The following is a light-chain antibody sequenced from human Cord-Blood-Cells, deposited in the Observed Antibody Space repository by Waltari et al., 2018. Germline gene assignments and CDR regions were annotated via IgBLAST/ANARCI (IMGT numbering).Light chain of an antibody. CDR2: DVS. J-gene: IGLJ1*01. CDR1: SSDVGGYNY. V-gene: IGLV2-14*01. Sequence: QSALTQPASVSGSPGQSITISCTGTSSDVGGYNYVSCYQQHPGKAPKLMIYDVSNRPSWVSNRFSGSKSGNTASLTISGLQAEDEADYYCSSYTSSSTLYVFGTGTKVTVL. CDR3: SSYTSSSTLYV.